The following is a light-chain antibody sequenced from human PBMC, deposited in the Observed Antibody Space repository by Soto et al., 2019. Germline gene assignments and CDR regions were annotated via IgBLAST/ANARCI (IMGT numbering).Light chain of an antibody. CDR1: QSISSW. CDR3: QQRSYWPPIT. V-gene: IGKV1-5*03. CDR2: KAS. Sequence: DIQMTQSPSTLSASVGDRVTITCRASQSISSWLAWYQQKPGKAPKLLIYKASTLKSGVPSRFSGSGSGTEFTLTISSLQSEDFAVYYCQQRSYWPPITFGQGTRLEIK. J-gene: IGKJ5*01.